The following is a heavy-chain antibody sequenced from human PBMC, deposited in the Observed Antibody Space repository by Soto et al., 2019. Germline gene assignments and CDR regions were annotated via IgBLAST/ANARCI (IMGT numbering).Heavy chain of an antibody. Sequence: PGGSLRLSCAASGFTFSSYAMSWVRQAPGKGLEWVSAISGSGGSTYYADSVKGRFTISRDNSKNTLYLQMNSLRAEDTAVYYCAKPIITIFGVVPDHHGMDVWGQGTTVTVPS. J-gene: IGHJ6*02. CDR2: ISGSGGST. CDR1: GFTFSSYA. D-gene: IGHD3-3*01. CDR3: AKPIITIFGVVPDHHGMDV. V-gene: IGHV3-23*01.